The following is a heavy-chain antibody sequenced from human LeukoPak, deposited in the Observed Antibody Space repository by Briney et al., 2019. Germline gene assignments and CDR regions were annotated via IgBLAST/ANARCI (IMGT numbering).Heavy chain of an antibody. Sequence: ASVKVSCKASGYTFTSYDINWVPQATGQGLEWMGWMNPNSGNTGYAQKFQGRVTMTRNTSISTAYMELSSLRSEDTAVYYCARGEGFGELPDMDVWGKGTTVTVSS. J-gene: IGHJ6*03. V-gene: IGHV1-8*01. CDR2: MNPNSGNT. CDR3: ARGEGFGELPDMDV. D-gene: IGHD3-10*01. CDR1: GYTFTSYD.